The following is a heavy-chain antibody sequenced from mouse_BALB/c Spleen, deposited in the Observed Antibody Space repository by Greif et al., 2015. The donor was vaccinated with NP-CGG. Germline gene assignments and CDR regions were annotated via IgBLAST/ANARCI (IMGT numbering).Heavy chain of an antibody. D-gene: IGHD3-3*01. CDR3: ARQGGWERGFDY. CDR2: IWSDGST. J-gene: IGHJ2*01. Sequence: VQLQQSGPDLVAPSQSLSITCTVSGFSLTSYGVHWVRQPPGKGLEWLVVIWSDGSTTYNSALKSRLSISKDNSKSQVFLKMNSLQTDDTAMYYCARQGGWERGFDYWGQGTTLTVSS. CDR1: GFSLTSYG. V-gene: IGHV2-6-2*01.